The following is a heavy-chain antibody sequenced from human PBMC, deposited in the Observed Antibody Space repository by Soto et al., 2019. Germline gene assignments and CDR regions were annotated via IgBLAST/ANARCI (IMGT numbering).Heavy chain of an antibody. CDR3: AKSQFKGSGSHIAY. CDR1: GFTFSSYA. V-gene: IGHV3-23*01. CDR2: ISNSGGST. D-gene: IGHD3-10*01. J-gene: IGHJ4*02. Sequence: EVQLLESGGGLVQPGGSLRLSYAASGFTFSSYAMSWVRQAPGKGLEWVSTISNSGGSTYYADSVKGRFTISRDNSKNTLFLHMNSLRAEDTAVYSCAKSQFKGSGSHIAYWGQGTLVTVSS.